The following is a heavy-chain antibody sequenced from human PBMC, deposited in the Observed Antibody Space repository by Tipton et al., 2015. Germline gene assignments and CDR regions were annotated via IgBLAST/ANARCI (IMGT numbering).Heavy chain of an antibody. D-gene: IGHD2-15*01. J-gene: IGHJ4*02. V-gene: IGHV4-59*11. CDR1: GGSFSAHY. Sequence: TLSLTCAVNGGSFSAHYWSWIRQPPGKGLEWIAYVYYTGSTNYNASLKSRATTSIDTSKDQFSLKLSSVTAADTALYYCARTGYCTGGSCRFNYFDYWGQGILVTVSS. CDR2: VYYTGST. CDR3: ARTGYCTGGSCRFNYFDY.